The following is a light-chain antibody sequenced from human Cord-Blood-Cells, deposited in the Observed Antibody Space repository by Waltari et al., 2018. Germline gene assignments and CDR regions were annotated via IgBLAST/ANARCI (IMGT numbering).Light chain of an antibody. Sequence: QSALTQPASVSGPPGQSIPISCTGTSGVVGGYTFVSWYQQHPGKAPKLMIYEGSKRPSGVSNRFSGSKSGNTASLTISGLQAEDEADYYCCSYAGSSTWVFGGGTKLTVL. V-gene: IGLV2-23*01. CDR1: SGVVGGYTF. CDR3: CSYAGSSTWV. CDR2: EGS. J-gene: IGLJ3*02.